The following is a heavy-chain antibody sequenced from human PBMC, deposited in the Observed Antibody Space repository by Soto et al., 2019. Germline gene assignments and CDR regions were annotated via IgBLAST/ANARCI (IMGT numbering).Heavy chain of an antibody. V-gene: IGHV5-51*01. D-gene: IGHD3-10*01. CDR2: IYPGDSDT. CDR3: ARHITMVRGVIKPYYYYMDV. Sequence: PGESLKISCKGSGYSFTSHWIGWVRQMPGKGLEWMGIIYPGDSDTRYSPSFQGQVTISADKSISTAYLQWSSLKASDTAMYYCARHITMVRGVIKPYYYYMDVWGKGTTVTVSS. CDR1: GYSFTSHW. J-gene: IGHJ6*03.